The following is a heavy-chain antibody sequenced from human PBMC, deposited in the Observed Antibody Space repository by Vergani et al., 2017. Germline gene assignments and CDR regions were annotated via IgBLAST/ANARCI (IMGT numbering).Heavy chain of an antibody. CDR2: IKSTFDRGTT. V-gene: IGHV3-15*07. CDR1: GFSFGNAW. J-gene: IGHJ6*02. D-gene: IGHD2-21*01. Sequence: EVQLVESGGGIVKPGGSLRLSCVASGFSFGNAWMNWVRRTPGKGLEWVGRIKSTFDRGTTGYAAAVKGRFTISRDDSKNTLFLQMNGLKTEDIGVYYCTTDPRYCGDGSCDWLRDHHYYGMDVWGQGTTVTVSS. CDR3: TTDPRYCGDGSCDWLRDHHYYGMDV.